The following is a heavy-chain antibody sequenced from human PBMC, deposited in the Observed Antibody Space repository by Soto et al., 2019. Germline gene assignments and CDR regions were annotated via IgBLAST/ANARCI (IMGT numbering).Heavy chain of an antibody. J-gene: IGHJ4*02. CDR2: ISTLNGNT. Sequence: ASVKVSCKASGYTFTTHGISWVRQAPGQGLEWMGWISTLNGNTKYAQRLQGRVTMTTDTSTGTAYMELRSLRSDDTALYYCTRTSRITTCRFDDWGQGTPVTVSS. V-gene: IGHV1-18*01. CDR1: GYTFTTHG. CDR3: TRTSRITTCRFDD. D-gene: IGHD2-2*01.